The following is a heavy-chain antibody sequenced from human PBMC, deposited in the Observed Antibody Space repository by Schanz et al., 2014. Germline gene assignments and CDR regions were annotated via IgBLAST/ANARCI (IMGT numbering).Heavy chain of an antibody. V-gene: IGHV3-21*01. J-gene: IGHJ3*02. Sequence: EVQLVESGGGMVQPGGSLRLSCAASGFTFSDHYMDWVRQAPGKGLERVSSINSRSNFIYYADSVKGRFTISRDNAKNSLYLQMNSLRAEDTAVYYCAGAVATIRADSFDIWGQGTMVAVSS. CDR2: INSRSNFI. CDR3: AGAVATIRADSFDI. CDR1: GFTFSDHY. D-gene: IGHD5-12*01.